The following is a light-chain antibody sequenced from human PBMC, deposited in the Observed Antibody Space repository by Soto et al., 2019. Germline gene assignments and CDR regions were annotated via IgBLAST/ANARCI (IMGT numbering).Light chain of an antibody. CDR2: DVS. Sequence: QSALTQPASVSGSPGQSITISCTGASSDVGGYNYVSWYQQHPGKAPKIMIYDVSNRPSGVSNRFSGSKSDNTASLTISGLQGEDEADYYCSSYTISSVGFGGGTKLTGL. V-gene: IGLV2-14*03. CDR3: SSYTISSVG. CDR1: SSDVGGYNY. J-gene: IGLJ2*01.